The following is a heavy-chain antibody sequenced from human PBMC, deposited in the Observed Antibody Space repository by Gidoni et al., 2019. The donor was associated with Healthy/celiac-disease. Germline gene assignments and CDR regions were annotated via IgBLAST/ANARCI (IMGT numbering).Heavy chain of an antibody. CDR2: IRSKANSYAT. CDR1: GFTFSGSA. D-gene: IGHD3-10*01. J-gene: IGHJ4*02. CDR3: LRYYNDY. V-gene: IGHV3-73*02. Sequence: EVQLVESGGGLVQPGGSLKLACAASGFTFSGSALHWVRQASGKGLEWVGRIRSKANSYATAYAVSVKGRFTISRDDSKNTAYLQMNSLKTEDTAVYYCLRYYNDYWGQGTLVTVSS.